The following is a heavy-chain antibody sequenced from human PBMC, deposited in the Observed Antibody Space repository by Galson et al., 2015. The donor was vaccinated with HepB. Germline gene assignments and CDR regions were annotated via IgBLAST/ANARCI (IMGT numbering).Heavy chain of an antibody. CDR2: INAGNGNT. CDR1: GYTFTSYA. D-gene: IGHD3-10*01. J-gene: IGHJ6*02. Sequence: SVKVSCKASGYTFTSYAMHWVRQAPGQRLEWMGWINAGNGNTKYSQKFQGRVTITRDTSASTAYMELSSLRSEDTAVYYCARAPLWFGEPTLGMDVWGQGTTVTVSS. V-gene: IGHV1-3*01. CDR3: ARAPLWFGEPTLGMDV.